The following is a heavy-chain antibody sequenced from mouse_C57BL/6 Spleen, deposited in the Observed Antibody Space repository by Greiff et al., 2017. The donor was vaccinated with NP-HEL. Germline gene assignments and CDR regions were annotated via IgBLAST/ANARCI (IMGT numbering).Heavy chain of an antibody. D-gene: IGHD3-2*02. CDR3: ARSEGQLRLRIDY. J-gene: IGHJ2*01. Sequence: VQLQQSGPELVKPGASVKISCKASGYSFTSYYIHWVKQRPGQGLEWIGWIYPGSGNTKYNEKFKGKATLTADTSSSTAYMQLSSLTSEDSAVYYCARSEGQLRLRIDYWGQGTTLTVSS. CDR1: GYSFTSYY. CDR2: IYPGSGNT. V-gene: IGHV1-66*01.